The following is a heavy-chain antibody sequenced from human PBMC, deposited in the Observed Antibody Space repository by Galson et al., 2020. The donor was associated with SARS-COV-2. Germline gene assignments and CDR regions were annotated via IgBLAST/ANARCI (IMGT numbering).Heavy chain of an antibody. J-gene: IGHJ6*02. V-gene: IGHV3-49*03. CDR1: GFTFDDDA. D-gene: IGHD1-26*01. CDR2: IRSNADGRAT. Sequence: GGSLRLSCTASGFTFDDDAVNWFRQAPGKGLAWVGFIRSNADGRATDYAASVKGRFTISRDDSKSIAYLQMNSLKTEDTSVYYCTRDASLEEQKGMDGLGQGATVTVSS. CDR3: TRDASLEEQKGMDG.